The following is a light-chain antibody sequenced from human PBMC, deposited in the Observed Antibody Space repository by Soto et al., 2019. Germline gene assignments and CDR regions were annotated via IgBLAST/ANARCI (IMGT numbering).Light chain of an antibody. V-gene: IGLV2-23*01. CDR1: SSDVGSYNL. Sequence: QSVLTRPASVSASPGQSITIPCTGTSSDVGSYNLVSWFQQHPGKVPKLLIYEGTKRPSGLSDRFSGSKSGTTASLTISGLQAEDEAHYYCYSYAGENLYVFGTGTKVT. J-gene: IGLJ1*01. CDR2: EGT. CDR3: YSYAGENLYV.